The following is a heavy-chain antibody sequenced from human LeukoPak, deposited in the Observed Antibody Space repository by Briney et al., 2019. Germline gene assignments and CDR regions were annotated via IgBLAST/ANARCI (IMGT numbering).Heavy chain of an antibody. J-gene: IGHJ5*02. D-gene: IGHD2-15*01. CDR3: ANVCTMRCSGAELPGPFDP. V-gene: IGHV4-39*07. CDR1: GGSISSSSYY. Sequence: SETLSLTCTVSGGSISSSSYYWGWIRQPPGKGLEWIGSIYYSGSTYYNPSLKSRVTISVDTSKNQFSLKLSSVTAADTAVYYCANVCTMRCSGAELPGPFDPWGQGTLVTVSS. CDR2: IYYSGST.